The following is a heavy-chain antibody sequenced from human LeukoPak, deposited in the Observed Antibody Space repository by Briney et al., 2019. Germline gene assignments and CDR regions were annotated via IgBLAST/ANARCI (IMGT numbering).Heavy chain of an antibody. CDR3: ARDVTVPEYYYYYMDV. V-gene: IGHV3-21*01. CDR2: ISSSSSYI. Sequence: PGGSLRLSCAASGFTLSSYSMNWVRQAPGKGLEWVSSISSSSSYIYYADSVKGRFTISRDNAKNSLYLQMNSLRAEDTAVYYCARDVTVPEYYYYYMDVWGKGTTVTVSS. CDR1: GFTLSSYS. D-gene: IGHD4-17*01. J-gene: IGHJ6*03.